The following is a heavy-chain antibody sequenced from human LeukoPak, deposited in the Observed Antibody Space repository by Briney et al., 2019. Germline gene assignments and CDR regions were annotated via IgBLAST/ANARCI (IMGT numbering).Heavy chain of an antibody. Sequence: PGGSLRLSCAASGFTFSSYSMKWVRQAPGKGLEWVSSISSISSYIYYADSVKGRFTISRDNAKNSLYLQMNSLRAEDTAVYYCARVAARFWRPTPNWYFDLWGRGTLVTVSS. CDR1: GFTFSSYS. V-gene: IGHV3-21*01. CDR2: ISSISSYI. J-gene: IGHJ2*01. CDR3: ARVAARFWRPTPNWYFDL. D-gene: IGHD6-6*01.